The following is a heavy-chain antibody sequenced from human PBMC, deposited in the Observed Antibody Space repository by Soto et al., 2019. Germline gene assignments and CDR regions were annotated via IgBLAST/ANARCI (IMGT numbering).Heavy chain of an antibody. V-gene: IGHV4-59*01. CDR1: GGSISSYY. D-gene: IGHD2-21*02. J-gene: IGHJ2*01. CDR3: ARGTGGDWLPDWYFDL. Sequence: QVQLQESGPGLVKPSETLSLTCTVSGGSISSYYWSWIRQPPGKGLEWIGYIYYSGSTNYNPSLKSRVTISVDTSKHQFSLKLSSVTAADTAVYYCARGTGGDWLPDWYFDLWGRGTLVTVSS. CDR2: IYYSGST.